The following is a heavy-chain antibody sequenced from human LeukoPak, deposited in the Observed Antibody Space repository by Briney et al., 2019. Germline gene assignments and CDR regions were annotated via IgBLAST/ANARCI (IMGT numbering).Heavy chain of an antibody. D-gene: IGHD6-13*01. V-gene: IGHV4-34*01. Sequence: SETLSLTCAVYGGSFSGYYWSWIRQPPGKGLEWIGEINHSGSTNYNPSLKSRVTISVDTSKNQFSLKLSSVTAADTAVYYCARGTETQIAAAGGNWFDPWGQGTLVTVSS. J-gene: IGHJ5*02. CDR1: GGSFSGYY. CDR2: INHSGST. CDR3: ARGTETQIAAAGGNWFDP.